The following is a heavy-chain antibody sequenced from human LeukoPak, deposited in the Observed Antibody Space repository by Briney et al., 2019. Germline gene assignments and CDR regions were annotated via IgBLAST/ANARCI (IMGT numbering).Heavy chain of an antibody. V-gene: IGHV3-30*18. Sequence: PGGSLRLSCAASGFTVSSYGMHWVRQAPGKGLEWVAAISYDGSNKYYADSVKGRFTISRDNSKNTLYLQMNSLRAADTAVYYCAKADYYGSGSYLNYFDYWGQGTLVTVSS. J-gene: IGHJ4*02. D-gene: IGHD3-10*01. CDR1: GFTVSSYG. CDR2: ISYDGSNK. CDR3: AKADYYGSGSYLNYFDY.